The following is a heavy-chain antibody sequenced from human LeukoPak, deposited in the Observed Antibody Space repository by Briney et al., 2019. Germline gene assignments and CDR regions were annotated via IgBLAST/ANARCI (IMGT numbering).Heavy chain of an antibody. J-gene: IGHJ3*02. V-gene: IGHV4-61*02. CDR2: IYTSGNT. Sequence: SQTLSLTCTVSGDSISSGTYYWNWIRQSAGKGLEWIGRIYTSGNTYYNPSLKSRVTISVDTSKNQFSLKLTSVTAADAAMYYCAREYRSGYFYVHDAFDMWGQGTMVIVSS. CDR1: GDSISSGTYY. CDR3: AREYRSGYFYVHDAFDM. D-gene: IGHD3-22*01.